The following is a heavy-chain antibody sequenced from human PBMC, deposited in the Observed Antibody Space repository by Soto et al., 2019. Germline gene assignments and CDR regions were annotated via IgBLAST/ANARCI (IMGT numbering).Heavy chain of an antibody. V-gene: IGHV3-30-3*01. CDR1: ESPSSTNT. J-gene: IGHJ4*02. Sequence: QVQLVESGGAGASPGSPRKPPVQAPESPSSTNTMPGAAQAQARGREGGPVISNVGNNKFYADSVKGRFTISGDSTKQTLYLQMNSLRPDDTAMYYCARDGVSSTEYTWNYGTYFDYWGQGALVTVSS. CDR2: ISNVGNNK. D-gene: IGHD1-7*01. CDR3: ARDGVSSTEYTWNYGTYFDY.